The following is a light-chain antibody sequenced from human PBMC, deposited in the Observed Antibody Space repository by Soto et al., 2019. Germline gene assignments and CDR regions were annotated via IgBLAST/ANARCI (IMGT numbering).Light chain of an antibody. Sequence: QSALTQPASVSGSPGQSITISCTGTSSDVGSYNLVSWYQQHPGKAPKLMIYEGSKRPSGVSNRFSGSKSGNTASLTISGLQTEDEADYYFCSYGGSKISLVFGTGTKLTVL. V-gene: IGLV2-23*01. CDR2: EGS. J-gene: IGLJ1*01. CDR1: SSDVGSYNL. CDR3: CSYGGSKISLV.